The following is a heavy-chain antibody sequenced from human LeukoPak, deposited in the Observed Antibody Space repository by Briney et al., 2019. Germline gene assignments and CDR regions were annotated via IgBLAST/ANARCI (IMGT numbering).Heavy chain of an antibody. V-gene: IGHV4-61*08. D-gene: IGHD3-16*01. CDR3: VTYYVNGGGRGH. Sequence: SSETLSLTCTVSGASVSSGDYHWSWVRQALGKGLEWIGHNGDPSYNPSLKSRVVISIDTSRNQFSLRLNSVTAADTATYFCVTYYVNGGGRGHWGPGALVTVSS. CDR2: HNGDP. CDR1: GASVSSGDYH. J-gene: IGHJ4*02.